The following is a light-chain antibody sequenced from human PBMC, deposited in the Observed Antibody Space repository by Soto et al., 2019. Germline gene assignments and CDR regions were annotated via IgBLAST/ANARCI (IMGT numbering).Light chain of an antibody. CDR3: QHYGNSLWT. V-gene: IGKV3-20*01. J-gene: IGKJ1*01. CDR1: QSVRSTY. Sequence: EVVLTQSPGTLSLSPGERVTLSCRASQSVRSTYLAWYQQKPGQAPRLLIYDASSRATDIPDRFSGSGSGTEFTLTISRLEPEDFAIYYCQHYGNSLWTFGQGTRV. CDR2: DAS.